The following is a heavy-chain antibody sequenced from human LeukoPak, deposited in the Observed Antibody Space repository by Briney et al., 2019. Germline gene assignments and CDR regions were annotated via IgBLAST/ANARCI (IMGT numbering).Heavy chain of an antibody. CDR2: ISGSGGST. CDR1: GFTFSSYA. J-gene: IGHJ4*02. CDR3: ANTLPKQLVPWYFDY. V-gene: IGHV3-23*01. Sequence: GGSLRLSCAASGFTFSSYAMSWVRQAPGKGLEWVSAISGSGGSTYYADSVKGRFTISRDNSKNTLYLQMNSLRAEDTAVYYCANTLPKQLVPWYFDYWGRGTLVTVSS. D-gene: IGHD6-6*01.